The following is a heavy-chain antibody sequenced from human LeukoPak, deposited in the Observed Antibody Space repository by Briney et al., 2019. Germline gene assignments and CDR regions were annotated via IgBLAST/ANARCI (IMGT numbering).Heavy chain of an antibody. CDR1: GFTFSTYT. Sequence: GGSLRLSCAASGFTFSTYTMNWIRQAPGKGLEWVSSITSSSSHIFYGDSVKGRFTISRDDARNSLYLQMNSLGAEDTALYYCARDAGGYNSDYWGQGTLATVSS. V-gene: IGHV3-21*06. D-gene: IGHD5-12*01. CDR2: ITSSSSHI. CDR3: ARDAGGYNSDY. J-gene: IGHJ4*02.